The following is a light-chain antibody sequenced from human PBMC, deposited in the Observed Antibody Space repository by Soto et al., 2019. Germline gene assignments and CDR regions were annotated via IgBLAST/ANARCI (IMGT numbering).Light chain of an antibody. V-gene: IGLV2-14*03. CDR3: SSYTSSSTLV. Sequence: QSALTQPASVSGSPGQSITISCTGTSSDVGGYNYVSWYQQHPGKAPKLMIYDVSYRPSGVSNRFSGSKSGNTASLTMSGLQAEDEAEYYCSSYTSSSTLVFGGGTKLTVL. CDR1: SSDVGGYNY. J-gene: IGLJ2*01. CDR2: DVS.